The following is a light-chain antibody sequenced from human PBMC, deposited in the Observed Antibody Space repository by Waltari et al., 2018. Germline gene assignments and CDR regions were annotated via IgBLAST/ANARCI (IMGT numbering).Light chain of an antibody. CDR2: NSN. CDR3: AAWDDSRSGWV. J-gene: IGLJ3*02. CDR1: SLNVESTA. V-gene: IGLV1-44*01. Sequence: QSVLTQPPSASGTPGQRVTISCSGSSLNVESTAVNWYQHLPGTTPNLLIYNSNYRPSGVPDRFSGSTSGTSASLAISGLQSEDEAEYYCAAWDDSRSGWVFGGGTKVTVL.